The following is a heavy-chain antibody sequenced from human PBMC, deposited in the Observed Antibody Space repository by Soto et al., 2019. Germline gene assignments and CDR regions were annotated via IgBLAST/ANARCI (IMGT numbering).Heavy chain of an antibody. CDR1: GGSFSGYH. Sequence: QVQLQQWGAGLLKPSETLSLTCAVYGGSFSGYHWSWIRQPPGKGLEWIGEINHSGSTNYNPSLKSRVTISVDTSKNQFSLKLSSVTAADTAVYYCASIAVALDFDYWGQGTLVTVSS. CDR2: INHSGST. CDR3: ASIAVALDFDY. V-gene: IGHV4-34*01. J-gene: IGHJ4*02. D-gene: IGHD6-13*01.